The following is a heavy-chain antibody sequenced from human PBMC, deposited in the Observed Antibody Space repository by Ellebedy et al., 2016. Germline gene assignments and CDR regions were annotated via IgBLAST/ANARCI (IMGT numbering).Heavy chain of an antibody. V-gene: IGHV5-51*01. CDR2: IYPGDSDT. D-gene: IGHD5-24*01. CDR1: GYSFTNSW. Sequence: GESLKISCLGSGYSFTNSWIGWVRQMPGKGLEWMGIIYPGDSDTRYSPSFHGQVTISVDKSISTAYLQCSSLKSSDTAIYYCARLIRDAYNHYYFHYWGQGTLVTVSS. CDR3: ARLIRDAYNHYYFHY. J-gene: IGHJ4*02.